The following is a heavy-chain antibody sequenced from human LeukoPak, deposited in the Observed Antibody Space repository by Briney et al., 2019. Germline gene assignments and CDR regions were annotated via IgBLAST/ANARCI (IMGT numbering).Heavy chain of an antibody. CDR3: AKDLQGSSGCKTFDY. CDR1: GFTFSSYA. J-gene: IGHJ4*02. Sequence: GGSLRLSCAASGFTFSSYAMSWVRQAPGKGLEWVSAISGSGGSTYYADSVKGRFTISRDNSKNTLYLQMNSLRAEDTAVYYCAKDLQGSSGCKTFDYWGQGTLVTVSS. CDR2: ISGSGGST. V-gene: IGHV3-23*01. D-gene: IGHD6-19*01.